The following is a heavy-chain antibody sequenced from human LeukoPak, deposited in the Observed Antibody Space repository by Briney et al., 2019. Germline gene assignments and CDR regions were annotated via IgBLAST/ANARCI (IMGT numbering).Heavy chain of an antibody. D-gene: IGHD6-13*01. V-gene: IGHV4-34*11. CDR2: ISYSGST. Sequence: PSETLSLTCAVYGGSFSGYYWSWIRQPPGKGLEWIGYISYSGSTNYNPSLKSQVTLSVDTSKTQFSLNLYSVTAADTAVYYCARKIPAAALPGAFDIWGQGTMVTVSS. CDR1: GGSFSGYY. CDR3: ARKIPAAALPGAFDI. J-gene: IGHJ3*02.